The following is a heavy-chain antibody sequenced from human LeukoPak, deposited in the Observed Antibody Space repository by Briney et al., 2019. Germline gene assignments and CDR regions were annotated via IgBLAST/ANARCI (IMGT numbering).Heavy chain of an antibody. D-gene: IGHD3-22*01. V-gene: IGHV1-69*13. Sequence: SVKVSCKASGGTFIRSAVNWVRQAPGQGLEWMGGIVPMFRTANYAQKFRGRVTITADESTSTAYMELNGLRSEDTAVYYCARDASIHDSSSYYFLWWGQGTLVTVSS. CDR1: GGTFIRSA. J-gene: IGHJ4*02. CDR3: ARDASIHDSSSYYFLW. CDR2: IVPMFRTA.